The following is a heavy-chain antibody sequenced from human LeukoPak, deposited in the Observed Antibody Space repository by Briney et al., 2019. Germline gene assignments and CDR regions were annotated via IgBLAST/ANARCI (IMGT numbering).Heavy chain of an antibody. CDR1: GDSVSSNSAA. CDR3: AREGDSGGHNY. D-gene: IGHD2-15*01. CDR2: TYYRSKWYN. Sequence: SQTLSLTCAISGDSVSSNSAAWSWIRQSPSRGLEWLGRTYYRSKWYNDYAVSVKSRITINPDTSGNQFSLQLNSVTSEDTAVYFCAREGDSGGHNYWGQGTLVTVSS. J-gene: IGHJ4*02. V-gene: IGHV6-1*01.